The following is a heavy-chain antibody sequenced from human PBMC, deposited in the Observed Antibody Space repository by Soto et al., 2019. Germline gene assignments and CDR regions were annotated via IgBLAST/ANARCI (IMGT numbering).Heavy chain of an antibody. CDR1: GFTFNTHW. V-gene: IGHV3-74*01. J-gene: IGHJ4*02. D-gene: IGHD1-26*01. Sequence: GGSLRLSCTASGFTFNTHWMHWVRQAPGKGLVWVSRIYFDGITTNYADSVKGRLTVSRDNAKNTVYLHVNTLRDEDAAVYYCARGGAMGVDYWGQGTLVTVSS. CDR3: ARGGAMGVDY. CDR2: IYFDGITT.